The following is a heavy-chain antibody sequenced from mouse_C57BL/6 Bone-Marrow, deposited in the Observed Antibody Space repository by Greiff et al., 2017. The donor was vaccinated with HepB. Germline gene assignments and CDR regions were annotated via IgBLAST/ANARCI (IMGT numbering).Heavy chain of an antibody. Sequence: EVQLQQPGAELVRPGTSVKISCKASGYTFTDYYMNWVKQSHGKSLEWIGDINPNNGGTSYNQKFKGKATLTVDKSSSTAYMELRSLTSEDSAVYYCARGTWFAYWGQGTLVTVSA. J-gene: IGHJ3*01. CDR1: GYTFTDYY. CDR3: ARGTWFAY. CDR2: INPNNGGT. V-gene: IGHV1-26*01.